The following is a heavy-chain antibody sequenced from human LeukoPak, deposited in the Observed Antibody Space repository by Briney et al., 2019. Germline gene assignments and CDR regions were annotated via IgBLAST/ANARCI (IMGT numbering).Heavy chain of an antibody. V-gene: IGHV4-59*01. D-gene: IGHD3-16*02. CDR1: GGSISSNF. J-gene: IGHJ4*02. CDR2: IYYTGST. Sequence: SETLSLTCTVSGGSISSNFWSWIRQPPGKGLEWIGYIYYTGSTNYNPSLKSRVTISVDTTKNQFSLRLSSVTAADTAVYYCARALTFGGVIVGWGQGTLVTVSS. CDR3: ARALTFGGVIVG.